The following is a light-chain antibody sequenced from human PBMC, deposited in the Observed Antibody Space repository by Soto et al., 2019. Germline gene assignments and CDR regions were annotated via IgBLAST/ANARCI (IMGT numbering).Light chain of an antibody. Sequence: EIVMTQSPATLSVSPGESATLSCRASQSFSSNLAWYQQKPDQAPRLLIYGASTRATGIPARFSGSGAGTEFTLTISSLQSEDFAVYYCQQYTSWPPITFGGGNKVEIK. CDR3: QQYTSWPPIT. CDR2: GAS. J-gene: IGKJ4*01. CDR1: QSFSSN. V-gene: IGKV3D-15*01.